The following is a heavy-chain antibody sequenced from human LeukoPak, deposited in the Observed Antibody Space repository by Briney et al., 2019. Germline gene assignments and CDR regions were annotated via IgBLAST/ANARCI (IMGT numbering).Heavy chain of an antibody. V-gene: IGHV3-7*01. J-gene: IGHJ6*02. Sequence: GGSLRLSCAASGFTFSSYWMSWVRQVPGKGLEWGANIKEDGSEKHFVDSVKGRFTISRDNAKNSLYLQMNGLRAEDTAVYYCARDRWGYGMDVWGQGTRIIVSS. CDR3: ARDRWGYGMDV. D-gene: IGHD3-16*01. CDR2: IKEDGSEK. CDR1: GFTFSSYW.